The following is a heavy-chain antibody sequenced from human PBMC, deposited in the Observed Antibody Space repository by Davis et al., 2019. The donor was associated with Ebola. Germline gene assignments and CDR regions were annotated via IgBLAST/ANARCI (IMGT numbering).Heavy chain of an antibody. V-gene: IGHV3-7*03. J-gene: IGHJ4*02. D-gene: IGHD3-3*01. CDR1: GFTFSSYW. CDR3: ARGPLRFLEWLLGYYFDY. CDR2: IKQDGSEK. Sequence: GESLKISCAASGFTFSSYWMSWVRQAPGKGLEWVANIKQDGSEKYYVDSVKGRFTISRDNAKNSLYLQMNSLRAEDTAVYYCARGPLRFLEWLLGYYFDYWGQGTLVTVSS.